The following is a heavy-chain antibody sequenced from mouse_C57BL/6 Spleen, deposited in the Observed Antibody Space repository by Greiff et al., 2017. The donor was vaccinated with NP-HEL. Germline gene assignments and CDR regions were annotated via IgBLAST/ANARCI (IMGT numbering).Heavy chain of an antibody. CDR1: GYSFTGYY. CDR3: ARRDYSQGFAY. D-gene: IGHD2-12*01. CDR2: INPSTGGT. J-gene: IGHJ3*01. V-gene: IGHV1-42*01. Sequence: EVHLVESGPELVKPGASVKISCKASGYSFTGYYMNWVKQSPEKSLEWIGEINPSTGGTTYNQKFKAKATLTVDKSSSTAYMQLKSLTSEDSAVYYCARRDYSQGFAYWGQGTLVTVSA.